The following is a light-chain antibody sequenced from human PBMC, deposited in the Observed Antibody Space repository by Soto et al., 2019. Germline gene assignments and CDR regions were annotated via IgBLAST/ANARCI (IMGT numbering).Light chain of an antibody. J-gene: IGKJ1*01. CDR1: QSLLKSSTKHDY. CDR2: RAS. CDR3: QQYYTPSWT. Sequence: LMTQSTDSLAVSLGERATITCKSSQSLLKSSTKHDYLAWYQQKQGQPPKXXXYRASTLECGVPDRFSGSGSGTDGTITISSLKPEDGAVYDCQQYYTPSWTFGQGTKVDIK. V-gene: IGKV4-1*01.